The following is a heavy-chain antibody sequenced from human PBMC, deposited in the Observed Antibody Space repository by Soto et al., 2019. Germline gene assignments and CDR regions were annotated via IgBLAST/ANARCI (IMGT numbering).Heavy chain of an antibody. V-gene: IGHV4-34*01. J-gene: IGHJ6*03. Sequence: SETLSLTCAVYGGSFSGYYWSWIRQPPGKGLEWIGEINHSGSTNYNPSLKSRVTISVDTSKNQFSLKLSSVTAADTAVYYCASQPASSSLDYYYMDVWGKGTTVTVSS. CDR2: INHSGST. CDR1: GGSFSGYY. CDR3: ASQPASSSLDYYYMDV. D-gene: IGHD6-6*01.